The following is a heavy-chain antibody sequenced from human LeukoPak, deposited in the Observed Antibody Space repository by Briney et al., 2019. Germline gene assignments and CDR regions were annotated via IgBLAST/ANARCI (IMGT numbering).Heavy chain of an antibody. CDR2: TSGSGGST. Sequence: GGSLRLSCAASGFTFSSYAMSWVRQAPGKGLEWVSATSGSGGSTYYADSVKGRFTISRDNSKNTLYLQMNSLRAEDTAVYYCARDDTAVAGTELDYWGQGTLVTVSS. CDR1: GFTFSSYA. V-gene: IGHV3-23*01. D-gene: IGHD6-19*01. CDR3: ARDDTAVAGTELDY. J-gene: IGHJ4*02.